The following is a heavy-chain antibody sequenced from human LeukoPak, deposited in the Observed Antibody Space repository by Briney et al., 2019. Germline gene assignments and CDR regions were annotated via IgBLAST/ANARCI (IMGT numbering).Heavy chain of an antibody. Sequence: GGSLRLSCAASGFTFSSYSMNWVRQAPGKGLEWVSYISSSSSTIYYADSVKGRFTISRDNSKNTLYLQMNSLRAEDTAVYYCARAPTYYYDSSGYYYDYWGQGTLVTVSS. CDR3: ARAPTYYYDSSGYYYDY. V-gene: IGHV3-48*01. D-gene: IGHD3-22*01. CDR1: GFTFSSYS. J-gene: IGHJ4*02. CDR2: ISSSSSTI.